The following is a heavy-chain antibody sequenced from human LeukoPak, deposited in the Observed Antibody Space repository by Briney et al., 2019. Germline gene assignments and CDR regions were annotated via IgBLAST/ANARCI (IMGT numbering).Heavy chain of an antibody. CDR2: ISSNGGST. V-gene: IGHV3-23*01. J-gene: IGHJ4*02. CDR1: GFTFTSYA. Sequence: GGSLRLSCAASGFTFTSYAMTWVRNAPGKGLEWVSSISSNGGSTYYADSVKGRFTISRANSKSTVYLQMNSLRAEDTALYYCARDHRLAAAFDYWGQGALVTVSS. CDR3: ARDHRLAAAFDY. D-gene: IGHD6-13*01.